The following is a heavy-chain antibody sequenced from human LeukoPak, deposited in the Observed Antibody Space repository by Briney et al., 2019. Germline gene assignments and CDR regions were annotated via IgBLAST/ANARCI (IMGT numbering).Heavy chain of an antibody. CDR2: IYYSGST. CDR1: GGSISSSSYY. CDR3: VRRFFEWSPDDY. J-gene: IGHJ4*02. Sequence: SETLSLTCTVSGGSISSSSYYWGWIRQPPGKGLAWIGSIYYSGSTYYNPCLKSRVTISVDTSKNQFYLKLSSVTAADTAVYYCVRRFFEWSPDDYWGQGTLVTVSS. D-gene: IGHD3-3*01. V-gene: IGHV4-39*01.